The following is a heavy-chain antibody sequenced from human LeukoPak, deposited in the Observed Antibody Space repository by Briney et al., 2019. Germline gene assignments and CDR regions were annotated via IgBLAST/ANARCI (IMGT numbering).Heavy chain of an antibody. V-gene: IGHV4-39*01. CDR2: IYYSGST. J-gene: IGHJ5*02. Sequence: SETLSLTCTVPGGSISSSSYYWGWIRQPPGKGLEWIGSIYYSGSTYYNPSLKSRVTISVDTSKNQFSLKLSSVTAADTAVYYCASLCYYDSSGYYYNWFDPWGQGTLVTVSS. CDR1: GGSISSSSYY. CDR3: ASLCYYDSSGYYYNWFDP. D-gene: IGHD3-22*01.